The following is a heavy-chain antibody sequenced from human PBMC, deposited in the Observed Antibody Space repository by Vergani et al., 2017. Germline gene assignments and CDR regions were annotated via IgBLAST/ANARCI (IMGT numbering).Heavy chain of an antibody. CDR1: GFTFSNYG. J-gene: IGHJ6*02. Sequence: QVQLVESGGGVVQSGGSLRLSCAASGFTFSNYGMHWVRQAPGKGLEWVAFIRYDGSHRYYADSVKGRFTISRDNSKNTLYLQMNSLRAEDTAVYYCAKDPIAARRYYYYGMDVWGQGTTVTVSS. D-gene: IGHD6-6*01. CDR2: IRYDGSHR. V-gene: IGHV3-30*02. CDR3: AKDPIAARRYYYYGMDV.